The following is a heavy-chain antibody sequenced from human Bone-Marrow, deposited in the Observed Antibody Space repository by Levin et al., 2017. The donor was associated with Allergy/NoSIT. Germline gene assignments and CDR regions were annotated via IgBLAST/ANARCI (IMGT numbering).Heavy chain of an antibody. CDR1: GFTFSSYA. CDR3: ARYEGGH. V-gene: IGHV3-30*04. Sequence: GGSLRLSCAASGFTFSSYAMHWVRQAPGKGLEWVAVISYDGSNKYYADSVKGRFTISRDNSKNTLYLQMNSLRAEDTAVYYCARYEGGHWGQGTLVTVSS. J-gene: IGHJ1*01. CDR2: ISYDGSNK. D-gene: IGHD3-16*01.